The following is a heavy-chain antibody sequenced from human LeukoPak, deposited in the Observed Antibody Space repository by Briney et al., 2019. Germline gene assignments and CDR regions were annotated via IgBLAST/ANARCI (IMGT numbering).Heavy chain of an antibody. Sequence: SETLSLTCTVSGGSISSYYWSWIRQPPGKGLEWIGYIYYSGSTNYNPFLKSRVTISVDTSKNQFSLKLSSVTAADTAVYYCARDTEYSGWFDPWGQGTLVTVSS. D-gene: IGHD1-26*01. CDR1: GGSISSYY. V-gene: IGHV4-59*01. CDR2: IYYSGST. J-gene: IGHJ5*02. CDR3: ARDTEYSGWFDP.